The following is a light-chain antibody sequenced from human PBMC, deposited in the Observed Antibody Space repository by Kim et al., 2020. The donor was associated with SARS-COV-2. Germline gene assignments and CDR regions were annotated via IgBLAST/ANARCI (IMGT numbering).Light chain of an antibody. CDR2: AAS. V-gene: IGKV1-9*01. CDR3: QQLNSYPPT. J-gene: IGKJ2*01. Sequence: IQLTQYPSSLSASVGDRVTITCRTSQGISGYLAWFQQQPGKAPKLLIYAASTLQGGVPSRFSGSGSGTEFTLTIGSLQPEDFATYYCQQLNSYPPTFGQGTKLEI. CDR1: QGISGY.